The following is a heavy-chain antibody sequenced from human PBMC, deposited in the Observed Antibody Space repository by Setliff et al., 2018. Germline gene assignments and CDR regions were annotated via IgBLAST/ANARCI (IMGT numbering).Heavy chain of an antibody. CDR1: GGSICTATYY. D-gene: IGHD2-2*01. V-gene: IGHV4-39*01. Sequence: PSETLSLTCTVSGGSICTATYYWGWVRQSPGKGLEWIGSIYWSGNTWYNPSLKSRVTIFVDTSKNQFSLNLNSVTAADTGVYYCASCRYQVPYDYWGQGILVTVSS. CDR2: IYWSGNT. CDR3: ASCRYQVPYDY. J-gene: IGHJ4*02.